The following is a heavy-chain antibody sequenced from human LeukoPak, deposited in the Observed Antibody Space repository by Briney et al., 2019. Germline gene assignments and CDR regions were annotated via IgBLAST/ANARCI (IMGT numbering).Heavy chain of an antibody. Sequence: GGSLRLSCAASGFTFSSYSMNWVRQAPGKGLEWVSSISSSSSYIYYADSVKGRFAISRDNAKNSLYLQMNSLRAEDTAVYYCARDGGGNILTYYYYMDVWGKGTTVTISS. V-gene: IGHV3-21*01. CDR3: ARDGGGNILTYYYYMDV. J-gene: IGHJ6*03. CDR1: GFTFSSYS. CDR2: ISSSSSYI. D-gene: IGHD4-23*01.